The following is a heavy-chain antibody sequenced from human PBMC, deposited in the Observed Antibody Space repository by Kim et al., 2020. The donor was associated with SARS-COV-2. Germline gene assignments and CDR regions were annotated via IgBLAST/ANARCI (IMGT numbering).Heavy chain of an antibody. J-gene: IGHJ4*01. CDR2: ISYDGSNK. D-gene: IGHD6-6*01. Sequence: GGSLRLSCAASGFTFSSYGMHWVRQAPGKGLEWVAVISYDGSNKYYADSVKGRFTISRDNSKNTLYLQMNSLRAEDTAVYYCAKCRSWGYSSSSXIXYWG. V-gene: IGHV3-30*18. CDR1: GFTFSSYG. CDR3: AKCRSWGYSSSSXIXY.